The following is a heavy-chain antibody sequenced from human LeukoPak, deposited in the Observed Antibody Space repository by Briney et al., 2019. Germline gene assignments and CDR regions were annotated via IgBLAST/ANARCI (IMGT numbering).Heavy chain of an antibody. D-gene: IGHD3-9*01. CDR1: GGSFSGYY. CDR2: IYYSGST. Sequence: PSETLSLTCAVYGGSFSGYYWGWIRQPPGKGLEWIGYIYYSGSTNYNPSLKSRVTISVDTSKNQFSLKLSSVTAADTAVYYCARLIARGRYFDWLLLGYFDYWGQGTLVTVSS. CDR3: ARLIARGRYFDWLLLGYFDY. V-gene: IGHV4-59*08. J-gene: IGHJ4*02.